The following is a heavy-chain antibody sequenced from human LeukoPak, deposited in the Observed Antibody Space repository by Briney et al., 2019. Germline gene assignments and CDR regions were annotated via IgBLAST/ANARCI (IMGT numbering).Heavy chain of an antibody. D-gene: IGHD5-12*01. CDR1: GFTFSSYE. CDR2: ISSSGSSI. CDR3: ARDGDIVATNRVFDY. J-gene: IGHJ4*02. V-gene: IGHV3-48*03. Sequence: PGGSLRLTCAASGFTFSSYEMNWVRQAPGKGLEWVSHISSSGSSIYYADSVKGRFTISRDNAKNSLYLQMNSLRAEDTAVYYCARDGDIVATNRVFDYWGQGTLVTVSP.